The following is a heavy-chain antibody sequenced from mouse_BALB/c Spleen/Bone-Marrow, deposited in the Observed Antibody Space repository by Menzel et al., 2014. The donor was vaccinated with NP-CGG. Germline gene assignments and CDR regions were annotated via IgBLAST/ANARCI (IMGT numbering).Heavy chain of an antibody. J-gene: IGHJ3*01. CDR1: GYSFTNYW. V-gene: IGHV1-5*01. CDR3: TTFFH. CDR2: IYPGDSDT. Sequence: EVQLQQSGTVLARPGASVKMSCKASGYSFTNYWMHWVSQRPGQGLEWIGAIYPGDSDTSYSQKFKGKAKLTGVTSATTAYIDLSSLTDEHSAVYFCTTFFHWGQRTLVTVSA.